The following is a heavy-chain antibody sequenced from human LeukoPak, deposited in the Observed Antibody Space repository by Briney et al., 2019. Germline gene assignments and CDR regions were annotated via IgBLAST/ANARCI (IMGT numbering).Heavy chain of an antibody. D-gene: IGHD3-22*01. CDR3: ARGSDSRPFDY. CDR2: ISYDGSNK. J-gene: IGHJ4*02. CDR1: GFTFSSYG. V-gene: IGHV3-30*03. Sequence: PGRSLRLSCAASGFTFSSYGMHWVRQAPGKGLEWVAVISYDGSNKYYADSVKGRFTISRDNSKNALYLQMNSLRAEDTAVYYCARGSDSRPFDYWGQGTLVTVSS.